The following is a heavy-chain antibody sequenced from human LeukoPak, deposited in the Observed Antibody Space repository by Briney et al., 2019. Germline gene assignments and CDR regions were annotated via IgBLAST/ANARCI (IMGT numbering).Heavy chain of an antibody. D-gene: IGHD3-9*01. J-gene: IGHJ4*02. Sequence: GGSLRLSCAASGFTFSNYGMHWVRQAPGKGLEWVAFIRYDGSNKYYADSVKGRFNISRDNFKNTLYLQMNSLRAEDTAVFYCARGGYYNILTGFRSRFLGFDYWGQGTLVTVSS. V-gene: IGHV3-30*02. CDR2: IRYDGSNK. CDR3: ARGGYYNILTGFRSRFLGFDY. CDR1: GFTFSNYG.